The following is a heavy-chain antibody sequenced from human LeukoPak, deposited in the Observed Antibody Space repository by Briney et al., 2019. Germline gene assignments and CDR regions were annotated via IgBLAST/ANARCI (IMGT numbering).Heavy chain of an antibody. D-gene: IGHD2-2*01. Sequence: GGSLRLSCAASGFTFSSYWMHWVRHAPGKGLVWVSRINSDGNNTNYADFVKGRFTISRDNAKNTLYLQMNSLRAEDTAVYYCARAEDCSSTSCPRAFDIWGQGTMVTVSS. CDR2: INSDGNNT. J-gene: IGHJ3*02. CDR3: ARAEDCSSTSCPRAFDI. CDR1: GFTFSSYW. V-gene: IGHV3-74*01.